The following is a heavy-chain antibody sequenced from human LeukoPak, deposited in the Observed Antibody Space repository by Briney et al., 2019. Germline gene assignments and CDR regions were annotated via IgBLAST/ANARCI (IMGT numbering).Heavy chain of an antibody. CDR1: GVSISSGDYY. V-gene: IGHV4-30-4*01. CDR3: ARTAVTTFSFDF. J-gene: IGHJ4*02. D-gene: IGHD4-17*01. CDR2: IYYTGTT. Sequence: PSETLSLTCTVSGVSISSGDYYWSWIRQPPGKGLEWIAYIYYTGTTYYNPSLKSRVTTVIDTSKNQFSLKLSSVTAADTAVYSCARTAVTTFSFDFWGQGTLITVSS.